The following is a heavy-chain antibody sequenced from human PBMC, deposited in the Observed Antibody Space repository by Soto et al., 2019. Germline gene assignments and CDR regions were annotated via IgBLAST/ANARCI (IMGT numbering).Heavy chain of an antibody. CDR1: GGSFSGYY. J-gene: IGHJ6*03. V-gene: IGHV4-34*01. CDR3: ARGRSIAAAGTILRVGYYYYYMDV. Sequence: SETLSLTCAVYGGSFSGYYWSWIRQPPGKGLEWIGEINHSGSTNYNPSLKSRVTISVDTSKNQFSLKLSSVTAADTAVYYCARGRSIAAAGTILRVGYYYYYMDVWGKGTTVTVSS. D-gene: IGHD6-13*01. CDR2: INHSGST.